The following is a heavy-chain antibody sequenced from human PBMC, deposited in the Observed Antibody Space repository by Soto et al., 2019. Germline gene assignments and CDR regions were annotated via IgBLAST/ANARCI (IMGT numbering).Heavy chain of an antibody. Sequence: GESLKISCAASGFTFSSYAMSWVRQAPGKGLEWVSAISGSGGSTYYADSVKGRFTISRDNSKSTLYLQMNSLRAEDTAVYYCAKVGSWPYYFDYWGQGTLVTVSS. J-gene: IGHJ4*02. V-gene: IGHV3-23*01. CDR1: GFTFSSYA. CDR3: AKVGSWPYYFDY. CDR2: ISGSGGST. D-gene: IGHD1-26*01.